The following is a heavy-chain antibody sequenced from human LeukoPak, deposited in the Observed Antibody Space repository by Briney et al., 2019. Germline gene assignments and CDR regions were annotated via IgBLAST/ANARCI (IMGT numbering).Heavy chain of an antibody. CDR3: ARESNYYDSSGYYPYYFDY. Sequence: GRSLRLSCAASGFTFSTYAMHWVRQAPGKGLEWVAVISYDGSNKYYADSVKGRFTISRDSSKNTLYLQMNSLRAEDMAVYYCARESNYYDSSGYYPYYFDYWGQGTLVTVSS. J-gene: IGHJ4*02. CDR2: ISYDGSNK. D-gene: IGHD3-22*01. CDR1: GFTFSTYA. V-gene: IGHV3-30-3*01.